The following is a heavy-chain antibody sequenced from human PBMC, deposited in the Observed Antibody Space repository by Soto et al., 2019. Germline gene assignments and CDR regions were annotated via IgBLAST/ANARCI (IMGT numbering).Heavy chain of an antibody. Sequence: QVQLVQSGAEVKKPGASVKVSCKASGYTFNSYGISWVRQAAGQGLEWMGWITAYNGNTNYAQKLQGRDTMTTDTSTSTAYMELRSLRSDDTAVYYCARVKGCGWLNWCDPWCQGTPVTVSS. D-gene: IGHD6-19*01. V-gene: IGHV1-18*01. CDR3: ARVKGCGWLNWCDP. CDR2: ITAYNGNT. J-gene: IGHJ5*02. CDR1: GYTFNSYG.